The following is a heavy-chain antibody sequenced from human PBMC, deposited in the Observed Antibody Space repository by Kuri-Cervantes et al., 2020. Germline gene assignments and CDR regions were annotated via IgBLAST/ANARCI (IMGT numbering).Heavy chain of an antibody. J-gene: IGHJ4*02. V-gene: IGHV4-34*01. CDR1: GGSFSGYY. Sequence: GSLRLSCAVYGGSFSGYYWSWIRQPPGKGLEWIGEINHSGSTNYNPSLKSRVTISVDTSKNQFSLKLSSVTAADTAVYYCARAIVVVVAAARRQYYFDYWGQGTLVTVSS. CDR3: ARAIVVVVAAARRQYYFDY. D-gene: IGHD2-15*01. CDR2: INHSGST.